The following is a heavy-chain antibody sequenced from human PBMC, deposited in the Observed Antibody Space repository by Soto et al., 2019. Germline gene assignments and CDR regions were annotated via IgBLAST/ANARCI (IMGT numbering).Heavy chain of an antibody. CDR2: IIPIFGTA. V-gene: IGHV1-69*13. D-gene: IGHD2-15*01. J-gene: IGHJ4*02. CDR1: GGTFSSYA. Sequence: ASVKVSCKASGGTFSSYAISWVRQAPGQGLERMGGIIPIFGTANYAQKFQGRVTITADESTSTAYMELSSLRSEDTAVYYCARGYCSGGSCYPIDDWGQGTLVTVSS. CDR3: ARGYCSGGSCYPIDD.